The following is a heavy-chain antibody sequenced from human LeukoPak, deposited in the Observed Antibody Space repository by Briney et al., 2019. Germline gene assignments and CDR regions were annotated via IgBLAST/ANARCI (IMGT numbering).Heavy chain of an antibody. CDR1: GFTFSSYS. V-gene: IGHV3-21*01. D-gene: IGHD6-19*01. J-gene: IGHJ4*02. CDR2: ISSSSGYI. CDR3: ARRGSSGWSTPIDY. Sequence: GGSLRLSCAASGFTFSSYSMNWVRQAPGKGLEWVSSISSSSGYIYYADSVKGRFTISRDNAKNSLYLQMNSLRAEDTAVYYCARRGSSGWSTPIDYWGQGTLVTVSS.